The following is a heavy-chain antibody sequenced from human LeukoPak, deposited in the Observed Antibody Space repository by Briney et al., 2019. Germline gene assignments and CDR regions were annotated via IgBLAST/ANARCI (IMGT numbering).Heavy chain of an antibody. CDR2: IYYSGST. Sequence: PSETLSLTCTVSGGSISSYYWSWIRQPPGKGLEWIGYIYYSGSTNYNPSLKSRVTISVDTSKNQFSLKLSSVTAADTAVYYCARGRVVRGASDYWGQGTLVTVSS. V-gene: IGHV4-59*12. J-gene: IGHJ4*02. CDR3: ARGRVVRGASDY. CDR1: GGSISSYY. D-gene: IGHD3-10*01.